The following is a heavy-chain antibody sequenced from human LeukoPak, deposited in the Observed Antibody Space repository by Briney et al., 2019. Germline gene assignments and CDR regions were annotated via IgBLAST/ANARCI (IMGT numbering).Heavy chain of an antibody. D-gene: IGHD3-22*01. CDR2: INPNSGGT. V-gene: IGHV1-2*02. CDR1: GYTFTAYY. J-gene: IGHJ3*02. CDR3: ARDYYDSSGFGAFDI. Sequence: ASVKVSCKASGYTFTAYYMHWVRQAPGQGLEWMGWINPNSGGTNYAQKFQGRVTMTRDTSISTAYMELNRLRSDDKAVYYCARDYYDSSGFGAFDIWGEGTMFTVSS.